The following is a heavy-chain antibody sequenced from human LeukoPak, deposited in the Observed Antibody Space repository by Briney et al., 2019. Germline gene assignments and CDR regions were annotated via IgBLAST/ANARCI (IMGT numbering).Heavy chain of an antibody. Sequence: SETLSLTCTVSGGSISGYYWSWIRQPPGKGLEWIGYIYYSGSTNYNPSLKSRVTISVDTSKNQFSLKLSSVTAADTAVYYCAGSNTYSSGYYRFDYWGQGTLVTVSS. J-gene: IGHJ4*02. CDR3: AGSNTYSSGYYRFDY. CDR2: IYYSGST. V-gene: IGHV4-59*01. CDR1: GGSISGYY. D-gene: IGHD3-22*01.